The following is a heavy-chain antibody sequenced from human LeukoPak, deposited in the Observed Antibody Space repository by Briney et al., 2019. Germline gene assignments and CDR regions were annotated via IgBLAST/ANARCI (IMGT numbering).Heavy chain of an antibody. CDR3: ARGVAANWFDP. D-gene: IGHD6-25*01. V-gene: IGHV4-59*01. J-gene: IGHJ5*02. CDR1: GGSINSYY. CDR2: IYYSGST. Sequence: SETLSLTCTVSGGSINSYYWSWIRQPPGKGLEWIGYIYYSGSTNYNPSLKSRVTISVDTSKNQFSLKLSSVTAADTAVYYCARGVAANWFDPWGQGTLVTVSS.